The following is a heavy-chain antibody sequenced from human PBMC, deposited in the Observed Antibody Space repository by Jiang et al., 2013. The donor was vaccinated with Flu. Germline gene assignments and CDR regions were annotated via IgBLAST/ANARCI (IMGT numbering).Heavy chain of an antibody. Sequence: SISSSSSYIYYADSVKGRFTISRDNAKNSLYLQMNSLRAEDTAVYYCASSVAERNWYFDLWGRGTLVTVSS. V-gene: IGHV3-21*01. CDR2: ISSSSSYI. J-gene: IGHJ2*01. CDR3: ASSVAERNWYFDL. D-gene: IGHD6-19*01.